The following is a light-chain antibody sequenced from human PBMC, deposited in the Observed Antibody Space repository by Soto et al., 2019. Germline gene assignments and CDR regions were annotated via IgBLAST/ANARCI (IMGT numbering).Light chain of an antibody. CDR2: DAS. CDR1: QSVSSY. CDR3: QQRSNWSLFT. Sequence: EIVLTQSPATLSLSPGERAALFCRASQSVSSYLAWYQQKPGQAPRLLIYDASNRATGIPARFSGSGSGTDFTLTISSLEPEDFAVYYCQQRSNWSLFTFGPGTKVDIK. J-gene: IGKJ3*01. V-gene: IGKV3-11*01.